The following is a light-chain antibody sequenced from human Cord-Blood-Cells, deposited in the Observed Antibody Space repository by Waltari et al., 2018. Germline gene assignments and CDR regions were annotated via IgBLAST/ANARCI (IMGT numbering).Light chain of an antibody. CDR2: WES. Sequence: DIVMTQSPDSLAVSLGERATINCKSSQSVLYSSNNKNYLAWYQQKPGQPPKLLMYWESTREAGVPDRFIGSGSGTDFTLTISSLQAEDVAVYYCQQYYSTPYTFGQGTKLEIK. J-gene: IGKJ2*01. CDR1: QSVLYSSNNKNY. V-gene: IGKV4-1*01. CDR3: QQYYSTPYT.